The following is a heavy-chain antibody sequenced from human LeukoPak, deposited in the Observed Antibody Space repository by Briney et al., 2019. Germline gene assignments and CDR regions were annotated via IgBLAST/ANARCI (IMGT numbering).Heavy chain of an antibody. V-gene: IGHV1-46*01. J-gene: IGHJ3*02. CDR2: INPRGGST. CDR3: ARVKSYYYDTSDKDAFDI. D-gene: IGHD3-22*01. CDR1: GYTFTSHF. Sequence: VASVKVSCKASGYTFTSHFMHWVRQAPGQGLEWMGIINPRGGSTSYTQKFQGRVTMTRDTSTSTVYMKLSSLRSEDTAVYYCARVKSYYYDTSDKDAFDIWGQGTMVTVSS.